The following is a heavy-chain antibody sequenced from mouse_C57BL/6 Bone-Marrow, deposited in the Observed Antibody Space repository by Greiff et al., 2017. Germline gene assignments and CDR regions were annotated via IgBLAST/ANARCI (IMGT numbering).Heavy chain of an antibody. CDR1: GYAFSSSW. CDR2: FYPGDGDT. Sequence: QVQLQQSGPELVKPGASVKISCKASGYAFSSSWMNWVKQRPGTGLEWIGRFYPGDGDTNYNGKFKGKATLTADKSSSTAYLQLSSLTSENSAVYFCARGKITTVVASYYYAMDYWGQGTSVTVSS. CDR3: ARGKITTVVASYYYAMDY. J-gene: IGHJ4*01. V-gene: IGHV1-82*01. D-gene: IGHD1-1*01.